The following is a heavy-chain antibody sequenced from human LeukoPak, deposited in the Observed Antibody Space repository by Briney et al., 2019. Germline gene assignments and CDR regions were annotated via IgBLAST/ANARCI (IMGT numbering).Heavy chain of an antibody. CDR3: ARDKDQYYYGSGSYIPDY. CDR2: INPNSGGT. J-gene: IGHJ4*02. V-gene: IGHV1-2*02. Sequence: ASVKVSCKASGYTFTGYYMHWVRQAPGQGLEWMGWINPNSGGTNYAQKFQGRVTMTRDTSISTAYMELSRLRSDDTAVYYCARDKDQYYYGSGSYIPDYWGQGTLVTVSS. D-gene: IGHD3-10*01. CDR1: GYTFTGYY.